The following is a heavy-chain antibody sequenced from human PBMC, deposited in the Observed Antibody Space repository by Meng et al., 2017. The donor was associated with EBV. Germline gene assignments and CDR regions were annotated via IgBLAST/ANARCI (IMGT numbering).Heavy chain of an antibody. CDR2: LIPMVGAP. Sequence: HVQLRPAGSEEKKSGASEQVSRKTSRGIFRSDACSAGRQATGQRLDWRGGLIPMVGAPHYAQKFQGRVTISADESTSPHSMDLNSLRSEDTAMYYCASESGRVFTPDYWGQGTLVTVSS. J-gene: IGHJ4*02. CDR1: RGIFRSDA. V-gene: IGHV1-69*01. CDR3: ASESGRVFTPDY. D-gene: IGHD3-10*01.